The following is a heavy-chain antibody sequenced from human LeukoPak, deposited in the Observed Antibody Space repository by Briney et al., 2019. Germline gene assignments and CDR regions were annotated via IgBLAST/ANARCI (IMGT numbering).Heavy chain of an antibody. Sequence: SETLSLTCTVSGGPISTYYWSWIRQPAGKGLEWIGRIYTSGSTNYNPSLKSRVTLSVDTSKNQFSLNLNSVTAADTAVYYCASLTTAEAFDIWGQGTMVTVSS. CDR2: IYTSGST. D-gene: IGHD3-22*01. J-gene: IGHJ3*02. V-gene: IGHV4-4*07. CDR3: ASLTTAEAFDI. CDR1: GGPISTYY.